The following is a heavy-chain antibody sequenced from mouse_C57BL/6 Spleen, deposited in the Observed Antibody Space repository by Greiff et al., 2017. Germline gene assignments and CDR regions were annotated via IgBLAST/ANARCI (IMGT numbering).Heavy chain of an antibody. CDR1: GFTFSSYA. Sequence: EVQGVESGGGLVKPGGSLKLSCAASGFTFSSYAMSWVRQTPEKRLEWVATISDGGSYTYYPDNVKGRFTISRDNAKNNLYLQMSHLKSEDTAMYYCARGNGFDYWGQGTTLTVSS. V-gene: IGHV5-4*01. J-gene: IGHJ2*01. CDR2: ISDGGSYT. CDR3: ARGNGFDY.